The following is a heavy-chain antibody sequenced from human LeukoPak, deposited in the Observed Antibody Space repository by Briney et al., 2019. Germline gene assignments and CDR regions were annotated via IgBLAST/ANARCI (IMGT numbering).Heavy chain of an antibody. D-gene: IGHD1-26*01. CDR3: ARDSSPLLDYYFDY. CDR2: INPNSGGT. Sequence: ASVKVSCKASGYTFTGYYMHWVRQAPGRGLEWMGWINPNSGGTNYAQKFQGRVTMTRDTSISTAYMELSRLRSDDTAVYYCARDSSPLLDYYFDYWGQGTLVTVSS. CDR1: GYTFTGYY. V-gene: IGHV1-2*02. J-gene: IGHJ4*02.